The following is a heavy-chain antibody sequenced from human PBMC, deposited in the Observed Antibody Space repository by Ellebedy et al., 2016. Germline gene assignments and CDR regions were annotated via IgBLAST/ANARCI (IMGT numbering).Heavy chain of an antibody. J-gene: IGHJ4*02. D-gene: IGHD3-10*01. CDR1: GFTISNYA. CDR3: ARETWFGELLSVEY. Sequence: GESLKISCAASGFTISNYAMSWVRQTPGKGLEWVSAISASGDRTHYPDSVRGRLTISRDISKNTLYLQLNSLTAEETAVYYCARETWFGELLSVEYWGQGTLVTVSS. V-gene: IGHV3-23*01. CDR2: ISASGDRT.